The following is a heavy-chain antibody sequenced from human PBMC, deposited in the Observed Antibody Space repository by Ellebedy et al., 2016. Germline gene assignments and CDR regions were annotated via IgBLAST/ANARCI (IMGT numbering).Heavy chain of an antibody. D-gene: IGHD5-18*01. J-gene: IGHJ4*02. CDR3: ARAKEQLWLRAPWYYFDY. Sequence: SETLSLTXTVSGGSISSSSYYWGWIRQPPGKGLEWIGSIYYSGSTYYNPSLKSRVTISVDTSKNQFSLKLSSVTAADTAVYYCARAKEQLWLRAPWYYFDYWGQGTLVTVSS. CDR2: IYYSGST. CDR1: GGSISSSSYY. V-gene: IGHV4-39*07.